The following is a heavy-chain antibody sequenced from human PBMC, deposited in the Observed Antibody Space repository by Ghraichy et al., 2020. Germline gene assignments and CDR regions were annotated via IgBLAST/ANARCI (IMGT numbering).Heavy chain of an antibody. Sequence: SVKVSCKASGGTFSSYAISWVRQAPGQGLEWMGRIIPILGIANYAQKFQGRVTITADKSTSTAYMELSSLRSEDTAVYYCARESGSSSPYFDYWGQGTLVTFSS. CDR2: IIPILGIA. J-gene: IGHJ4*02. D-gene: IGHD6-6*01. CDR1: GGTFSSYA. CDR3: ARESGSSSPYFDY. V-gene: IGHV1-69*04.